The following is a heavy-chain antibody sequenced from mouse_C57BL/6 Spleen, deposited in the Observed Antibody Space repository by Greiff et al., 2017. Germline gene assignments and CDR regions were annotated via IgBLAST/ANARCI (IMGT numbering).Heavy chain of an antibody. CDR1: GYTFTSYW. Sequence: VQLQQPGAELVMPGASVKLSCKASGYTFTSYWMHWVKQRPGQGLEWIGEIDPSDSYTNYNQKFKGKSTLTVDKSSSTAYMQLSSLTSEDSAVYYCARPHYYYGSSPYYFDYWGQGTTLTVSS. D-gene: IGHD1-1*01. CDR3: ARPHYYYGSSPYYFDY. J-gene: IGHJ2*01. CDR2: IDPSDSYT. V-gene: IGHV1-69*01.